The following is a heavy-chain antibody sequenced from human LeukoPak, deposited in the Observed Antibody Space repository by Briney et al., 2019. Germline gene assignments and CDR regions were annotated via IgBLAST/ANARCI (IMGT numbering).Heavy chain of an antibody. Sequence: GASVKVSCKVSGYTLTELSMHWVRQAPGKGLEWMGGFDPEDGETIYAQKFQGRVTMTEDTSTDTAYMELSSLRSEDTAVYYCATSRRYYYDSSGYPDYWGQGTLVTVSS. CDR1: GYTLTELS. D-gene: IGHD3-22*01. V-gene: IGHV1-24*01. CDR3: ATSRRYYYDSSGYPDY. J-gene: IGHJ4*02. CDR2: FDPEDGET.